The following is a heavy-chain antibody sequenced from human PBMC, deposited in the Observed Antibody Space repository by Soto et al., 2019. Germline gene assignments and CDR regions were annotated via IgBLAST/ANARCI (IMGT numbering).Heavy chain of an antibody. CDR1: GYAFTSYG. Sequence: AAPVKVSCKASGYAFTSYGSSCVSQAPEQGFEWMGWISAYNGNTNYAQKLQGRVTMTTDTSTSTAYMELRSLRSDDTAVYYCARGVGATRPATRNWFDPWGQGTLVTVSS. D-gene: IGHD1-26*01. CDR2: ISAYNGNT. V-gene: IGHV1-18*01. CDR3: ARGVGATRPATRNWFDP. J-gene: IGHJ5*02.